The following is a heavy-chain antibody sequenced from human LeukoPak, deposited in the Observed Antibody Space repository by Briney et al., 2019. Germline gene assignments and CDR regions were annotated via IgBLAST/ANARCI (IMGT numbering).Heavy chain of an antibody. CDR1: GFTFNTYG. D-gene: IGHD5-12*01. Sequence: GRSLRLSCAASGFTFNTYGMHWVRQAPGKGLEWVAVIWYDGSNKYYADSVKGRFTISRDNAKNSLFLQMNSLRADDTAVYYCARGRGWLEDYWGQGTLVTVSS. CDR2: IWYDGSNK. V-gene: IGHV3-33*01. J-gene: IGHJ4*02. CDR3: ARGRGWLEDY.